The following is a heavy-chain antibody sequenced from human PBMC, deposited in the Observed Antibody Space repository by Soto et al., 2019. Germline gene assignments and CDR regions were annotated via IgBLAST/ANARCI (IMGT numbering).Heavy chain of an antibody. CDR1: GFTFSPYT. V-gene: IGHV3-30-3*01. D-gene: IGHD2-21*02. Sequence: QVQLVESGGGVVQPGRSLRLSCAASGFTFSPYTMHWVRQAPGKGLEWVAVISYEVNDKFYADSVKGRFTISRDNSKNTLYLQMNSLRPEDTAVYYCARGGGFCGGDCYKGGIDYWGQGTLVTVSS. CDR2: ISYEVNDK. CDR3: ARGGGFCGGDCYKGGIDY. J-gene: IGHJ4*02.